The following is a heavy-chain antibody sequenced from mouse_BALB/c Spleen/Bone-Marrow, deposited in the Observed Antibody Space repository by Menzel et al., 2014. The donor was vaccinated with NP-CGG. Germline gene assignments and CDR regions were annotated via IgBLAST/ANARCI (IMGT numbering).Heavy chain of an antibody. CDR2: IDPANGNT. Sequence: EVQLQQSGAELVKPGASVKLSRTASGFNIXDTYMHWVKQRPEQGLEWIGRIDPANGNTKYDPKFQGKATITADTSSNTAYLQLSSLTSEDTAVYYCARGYYDYDLDYWGQGTTLTVSS. D-gene: IGHD2-4*01. CDR3: ARGYYDYDLDY. J-gene: IGHJ2*01. CDR1: GFNIXDTY. V-gene: IGHV14-3*02.